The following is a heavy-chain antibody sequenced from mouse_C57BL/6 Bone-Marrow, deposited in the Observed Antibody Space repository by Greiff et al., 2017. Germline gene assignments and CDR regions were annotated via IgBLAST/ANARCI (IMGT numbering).Heavy chain of an antibody. D-gene: IGHD1-1*02. CDR1: GFNITDDY. CDR2: IDPENGDT. V-gene: IGHV14-4*01. CDR3: TLLLYYYAMDY. Sequence: EVQLQQSGAELVRPGASVKLSCTASGFNITDDYMHWVKQRPEQGLEWIGWIDPENGDTEYASKFQGKATITADTSSNTAYLQLSSLTSEDTAVYYCTLLLYYYAMDYWGQGTSVTVSS. J-gene: IGHJ4*01.